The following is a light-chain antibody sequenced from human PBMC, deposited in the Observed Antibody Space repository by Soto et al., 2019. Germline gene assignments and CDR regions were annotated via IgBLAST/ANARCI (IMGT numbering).Light chain of an antibody. CDR3: KQYQYYWT. J-gene: IGKJ1*01. V-gene: IGKV1-5*01. Sequence: DIQMTQSPSILSASVGDRVTITCRASQSITRSLAWYQQKPGKAPKLLIYHGSILESGVPPRFSGSGSGTEFTLTISSLQPDDFATYYCKQYQYYWTFGQGTKVDIK. CDR1: QSITRS. CDR2: HGS.